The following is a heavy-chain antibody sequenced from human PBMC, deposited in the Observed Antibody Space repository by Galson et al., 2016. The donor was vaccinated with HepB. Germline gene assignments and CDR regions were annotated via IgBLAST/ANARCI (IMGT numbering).Heavy chain of an antibody. D-gene: IGHD3-3*01. CDR1: GFTFSSHA. V-gene: IGHV3-64D*06. CDR2: IISHGRDT. J-gene: IGHJ4*02. CDR3: VQVLGGTQFWSGYYAH. Sequence: SLRLSCAASGFTFSSHAMHWVRQAPGKGLDYISAIISHGRDTYYADSVRGGFTISRDNAKNTLYLQMNSLQPEDTAVYFCVQVLGGTQFWSGYYAHWGQGTLVTVSS.